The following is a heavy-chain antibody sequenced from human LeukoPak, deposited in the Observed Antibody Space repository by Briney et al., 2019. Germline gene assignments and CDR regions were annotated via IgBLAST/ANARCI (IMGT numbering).Heavy chain of an antibody. CDR2: ISSSSSYI. CDR3: ARGEAMVRGVASFDI. D-gene: IGHD3-10*01. V-gene: IGHV3-21*01. J-gene: IGHJ3*02. CDR1: GFTFSSYS. Sequence: XGSLRLSCAASGFTFSSYSMNWVRQAPGKGLEWVSSISSSSSYIYYADSVKGRFTISRDNAKNSLYLQMNSLRAEDTAVYYCARGEAMVRGVASFDIWGQGTMVTVSS.